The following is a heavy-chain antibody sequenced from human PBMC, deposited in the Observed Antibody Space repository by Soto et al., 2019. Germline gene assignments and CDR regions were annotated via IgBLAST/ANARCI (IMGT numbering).Heavy chain of an antibody. Sequence: PGGSLRLSCAASGFTFSSYGMHWVRQAPGKGLEWVAVISYDGSNKYYADSVKGRFTISRDNSKNTLYLQMNSLRAEDTAGYYCAKLLRALYWGQGTLVTVSS. D-gene: IGHD2-21*01. CDR1: GFTFSSYG. CDR3: AKLLRALY. V-gene: IGHV3-30*18. J-gene: IGHJ4*02. CDR2: ISYDGSNK.